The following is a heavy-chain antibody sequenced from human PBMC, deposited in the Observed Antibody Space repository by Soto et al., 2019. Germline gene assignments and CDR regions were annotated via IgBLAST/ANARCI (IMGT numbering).Heavy chain of an antibody. CDR2: IYWDDDK. CDR3: AHRPSYCSGGSCYSGFDY. Sequence: QITLKESGPTLVIRTKTLTLTCTFSGFSLSTSGVGVGWIRQPPGKALAWLALIYWDDDKRYSPSLKSRLTNTKDTSKNQVVLTMTNMDPVDTASDYCAHRPSYCSGGSCYSGFDYWGQGTLVTVSS. CDR1: GFSLSTSGVG. J-gene: IGHJ4*02. V-gene: IGHV2-5*02. D-gene: IGHD2-15*01.